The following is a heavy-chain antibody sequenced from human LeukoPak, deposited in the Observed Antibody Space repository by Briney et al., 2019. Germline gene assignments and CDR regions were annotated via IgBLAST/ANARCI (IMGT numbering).Heavy chain of an antibody. CDR3: ARDAYDILSSDAFDI. CDR1: GYTFTSYG. J-gene: IGHJ3*02. V-gene: IGHV1-18*01. Sequence: ASVKVSCKASGYTFTSYGISWVRQAPGEGLEWMGWISSYNGNTNYPQKLQGRVTMTTDTSTSTAYMELRSLRSDDTAVYYCARDAYDILSSDAFDIWGQGTMVTVPS. D-gene: IGHD3-9*01. CDR2: ISSYNGNT.